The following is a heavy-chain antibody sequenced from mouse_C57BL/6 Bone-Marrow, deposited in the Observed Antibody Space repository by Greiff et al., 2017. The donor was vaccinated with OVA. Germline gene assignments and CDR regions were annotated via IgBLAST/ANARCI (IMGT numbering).Heavy chain of an antibody. D-gene: IGHD4-1*01. V-gene: IGHV1-55*01. Sequence: QVQLQQPGAELVKPGASVKMSCKASGYTFTSYWITWVKQRPGQGLEWIGDIYPGSGSTNYNEKFKSKATLTVDTSSSTAYMQLSSLTSEDSAVYYCARANGTGKDWFAYWGQGTLVTVSA. CDR1: GYTFTSYW. CDR3: ARANGTGKDWFAY. J-gene: IGHJ3*01. CDR2: IYPGSGST.